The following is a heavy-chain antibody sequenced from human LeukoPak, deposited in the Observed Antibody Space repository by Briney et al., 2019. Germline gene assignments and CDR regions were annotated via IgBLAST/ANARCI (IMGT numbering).Heavy chain of an antibody. Sequence: GSLRLSCAASGFTFTSYEMNWVRQAPGEGLEWVSYIIGSGSTIYYAHSVKGRFTISRDTATNTLYLQMNSRRAEDTTLYYCAYLGITMIGGVWGKGTPVTISS. CDR2: IIGSGSTI. V-gene: IGHV3-48*03. CDR1: GFTFTSYE. D-gene: IGHD3-10*02. J-gene: IGHJ6*04. CDR3: AYLGITMIGGV.